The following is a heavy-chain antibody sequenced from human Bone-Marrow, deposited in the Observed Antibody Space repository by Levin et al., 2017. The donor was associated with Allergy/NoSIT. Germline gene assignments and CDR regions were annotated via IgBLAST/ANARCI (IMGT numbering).Heavy chain of an antibody. J-gene: IGHJ4*02. D-gene: IGHD1-26*01. CDR2: IKSKTDGGTT. V-gene: IGHV3-15*01. CDR1: GFTFSNAW. Sequence: PGGSLRLSCAASGFTFSNAWMSWVRQAPGKGLEWVGRIKSKTDGGTTDYAAPVKGRFTISRDDSKNTLYLQMNSLKTEDTAVYYCTTDVKWELLPQDYWGQGTLVTVSS. CDR3: TTDVKWELLPQDY.